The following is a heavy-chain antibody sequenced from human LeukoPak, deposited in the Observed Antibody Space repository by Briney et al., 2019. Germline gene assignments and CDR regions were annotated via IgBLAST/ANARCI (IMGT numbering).Heavy chain of an antibody. J-gene: IGHJ3*02. D-gene: IGHD2-2*01. CDR3: ASYHGFDI. CDR2: IQYNVRT. V-gene: IGHV4-61*01. CDR1: GDSVSSGSHY. Sequence: PSETLSLTCTVSGDSVSSGSHYWSWIRQPRGKGLEWIGYIQYNVRTNYNPSLKSRVTISVDTSKNQFSLKLSSVTAADTAVYYCASYHGFDIWGQGTMVTVSS.